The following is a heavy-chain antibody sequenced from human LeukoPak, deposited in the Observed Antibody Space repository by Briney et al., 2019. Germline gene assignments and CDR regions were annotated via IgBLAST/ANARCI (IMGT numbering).Heavy chain of an antibody. D-gene: IGHD4-23*01. J-gene: IGHJ4*02. Sequence: GGSLRLSCTASGFTFGDYAMSWFRQAPGKGLEWVGFIRSKAYGGTTEYAASVKGRFTISRDDSKNIAYLQMNSLKTEDTAVYYCTRDLGGFVPQTYDYWGQGTLVTVSS. CDR3: TRDLGGFVPQTYDY. CDR1: GFTFGDYA. V-gene: IGHV3-49*03. CDR2: IRSKAYGGTT.